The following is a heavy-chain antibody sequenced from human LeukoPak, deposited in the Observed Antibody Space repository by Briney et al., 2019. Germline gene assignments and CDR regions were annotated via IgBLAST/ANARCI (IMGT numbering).Heavy chain of an antibody. V-gene: IGHV4-34*01. Sequence: SETLSLTCAVYGGSFSGHYWTWIRQPPGKGLEWIGEINHSGSTTYNPSLNNRVTISVDTSKNQFSLKLSSVTASDTAVYYCARPRYGSGSLDSWGQGTLVTVSS. J-gene: IGHJ4*02. CDR2: INHSGST. CDR3: ARPRYGSGSLDS. D-gene: IGHD3-10*01. CDR1: GGSFSGHY.